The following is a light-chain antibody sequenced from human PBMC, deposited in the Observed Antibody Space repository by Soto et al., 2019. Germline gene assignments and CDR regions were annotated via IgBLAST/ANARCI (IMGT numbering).Light chain of an antibody. CDR1: QSVSSSY. CDR2: GAS. V-gene: IGKV3-20*01. Sequence: EIVLTQSPGTLSLSPGERATLSCRASQSVSSSYLAWYQQKPGQAPRLLIYGASSSATGLPDRFSGRGSGTDFTLTISRLEPEDFVVYYCQQYGSSPPFTFGPGTKVDIK. J-gene: IGKJ3*01. CDR3: QQYGSSPPFT.